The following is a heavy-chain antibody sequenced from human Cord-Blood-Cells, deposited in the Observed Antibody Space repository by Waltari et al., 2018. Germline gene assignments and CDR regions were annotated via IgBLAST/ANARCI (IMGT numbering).Heavy chain of an antibody. Sequence: QLQLQESGPGLVKPSETLSLTCTVSGGSISSSSYYWGWIRQPPGKGLEWIGSIYYSGSTSYSPSLKSRVTISVDTSKNQFSLKLSSVTAADTAVYYCARGRIFGVVIEGWFDPWGQGTLVTVSS. CDR1: GGSISSSSYY. J-gene: IGHJ5*02. CDR3: ARGRIFGVVIEGWFDP. CDR2: IYYSGST. D-gene: IGHD3-3*01. V-gene: IGHV4-39*01.